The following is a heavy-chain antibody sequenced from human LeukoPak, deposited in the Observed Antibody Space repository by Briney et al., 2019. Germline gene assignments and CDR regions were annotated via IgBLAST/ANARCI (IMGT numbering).Heavy chain of an antibody. D-gene: IGHD6-19*01. CDR2: IYPGDSDT. V-gene: IGHV5-51*01. CDR3: ARHVPRREYSSGWYGVDY. Sequence: GESLKISCKGSGYSFTSYWIGWVRQMPGKGLEWMGIIYPGDSDTRYSPSFQGQVTISADKSISTAYLQWSSLKASDTAIYYCARHVPRREYSSGWYGVDYWGQGTLVTVSS. CDR1: GYSFTSYW. J-gene: IGHJ4*02.